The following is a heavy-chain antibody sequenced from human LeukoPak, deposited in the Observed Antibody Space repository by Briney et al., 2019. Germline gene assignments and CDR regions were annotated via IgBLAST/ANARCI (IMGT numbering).Heavy chain of an antibody. CDR1: GFTFSSYA. J-gene: IGHJ4*02. D-gene: IGHD6-19*01. CDR3: ARSRAVAADLDY. Sequence: GRSLRLSCAASGFTFSSYAMHWVRQAPGKGLEWVAVISYDGSNKYYADSVKGRFTISRDNSKNTLYLQMNSLRAEDTAVYYCARSRAVAADLDYWGQGTLVTVSS. CDR2: ISYDGSNK. V-gene: IGHV3-30-3*01.